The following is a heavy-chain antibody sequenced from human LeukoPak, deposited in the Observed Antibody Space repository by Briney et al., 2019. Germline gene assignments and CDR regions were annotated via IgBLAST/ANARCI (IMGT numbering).Heavy chain of an antibody. CDR2: ISNNGGST. Sequence: GGSLRLSCAASGFTFRSYAMHWVRQAPGKGLEYVSAISNNGGSTYYANSVEGRFSISRDNSKNTLYLQMGSLRAEDMAVYYCARVGDNNAFDVWGQGTMVTVSS. CDR1: GFTFRSYA. V-gene: IGHV3-64*01. CDR3: ARVGDNNAFDV. D-gene: IGHD2-21*01. J-gene: IGHJ3*01.